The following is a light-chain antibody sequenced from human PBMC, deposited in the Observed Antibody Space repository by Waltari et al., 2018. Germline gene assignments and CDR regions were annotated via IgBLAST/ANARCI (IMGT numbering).Light chain of an antibody. V-gene: IGKV3-11*01. J-gene: IGKJ4*01. CDR3: QQRSNWLT. Sequence: EIVLTQSPATLSLSPGERATPSCRASQTVGSFLAWSQQKPAQAPRLLIYDASNRATGTPARFSGSGSGTDFTLTISSLEPEDFAVYYCQQRSNWLTFGGGTKVEIK. CDR2: DAS. CDR1: QTVGSF.